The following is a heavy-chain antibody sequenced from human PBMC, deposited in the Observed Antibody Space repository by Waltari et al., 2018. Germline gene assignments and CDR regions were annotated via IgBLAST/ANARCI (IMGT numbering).Heavy chain of an antibody. CDR2: ISSSSSYI. CDR1: GFTFSSYS. CDR3: ARGRSLKYGDYPHGMDV. V-gene: IGHV3-21*01. Sequence: EVQLVESGGGLVKPGGSLRLSCAASGFTFSSYSMNWVRQAPGKGLEWVSSISSSSSYIYYADSVKGRFTISRDNAKNSLYLQMNSLRAEDTAVYYCARGRSLKYGDYPHGMDVWGQGTTVTVSS. D-gene: IGHD4-17*01. J-gene: IGHJ6*02.